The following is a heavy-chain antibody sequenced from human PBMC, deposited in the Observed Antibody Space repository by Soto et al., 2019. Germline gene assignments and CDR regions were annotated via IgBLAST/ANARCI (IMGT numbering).Heavy chain of an antibody. CDR1: GFTFNIYA. Sequence: PGGSLRLSCAASGFTFNIYAMSWVCQAPGKGLEWVSAISGSGGSTYFADSVKGRFTIPRDNSKNTLYLQINSLRAEDTAVYYSARDPTGGSSGYYLYYFDYWGQGTLVTVSS. J-gene: IGHJ4*02. V-gene: IGHV3-23*01. CDR3: ARDPTGGSSGYYLYYFDY. D-gene: IGHD3-22*01. CDR2: ISGSGGST.